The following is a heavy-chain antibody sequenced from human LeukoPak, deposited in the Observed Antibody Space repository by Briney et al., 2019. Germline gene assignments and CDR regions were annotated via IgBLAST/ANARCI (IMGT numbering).Heavy chain of an antibody. D-gene: IGHD3-10*01. CDR2: IIHSGST. J-gene: IGHJ6*04. V-gene: IGHV4-34*01. CDR3: ARGFDYYGSGSPLAMDV. CDR1: GGSFSGYY. Sequence: SETLSLTCAVYGGSFSGYYWSWVRQPPGRGLEWIGEIIHSGSTNYNPSLKSRATISVDTSKNQFSLKLSSVTAADTAVYYCARGFDYYGSGSPLAMDVWGKGTTVTVSS.